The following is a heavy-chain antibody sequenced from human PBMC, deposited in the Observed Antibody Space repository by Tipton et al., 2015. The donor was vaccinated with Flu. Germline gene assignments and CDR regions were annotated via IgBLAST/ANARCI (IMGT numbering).Heavy chain of an antibody. V-gene: IGHV3-49*04. D-gene: IGHD4-11*01. J-gene: IGHJ6*03. Sequence: SLRLSCAASGFTFGDYAMSWVRQAPGKGLEWVGFIRSKAYGGTTEYAASVKGRFTISRDDSKSIAYLQMNSLKTEDTAVYYCTRLPHVGTVTTDYMDVWGKGTTVTVSS. CDR2: IRSKAYGGTT. CDR3: TRLPHVGTVTTDYMDV. CDR1: GFTFGDYA.